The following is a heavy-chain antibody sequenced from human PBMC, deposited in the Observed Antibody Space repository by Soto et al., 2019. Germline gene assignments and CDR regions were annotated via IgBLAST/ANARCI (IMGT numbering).Heavy chain of an antibody. D-gene: IGHD3-3*01. Sequence: SETLSLTCSVSGPSISSAYYWAWIRQSPGRGLEFLGRIYFNGNTFYNPSLKSRVTASRDTSKNQFFLSLTSVSAADTAIYYCARVHWSGSSYDGFDLWGQGTKVPVSS. V-gene: IGHV4-38-2*02. CDR2: IYFNGNT. J-gene: IGHJ3*01. CDR1: GPSISSAYY. CDR3: ARVHWSGSSYDGFDL.